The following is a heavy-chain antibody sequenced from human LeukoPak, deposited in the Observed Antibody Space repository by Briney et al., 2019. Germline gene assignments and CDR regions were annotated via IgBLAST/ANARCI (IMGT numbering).Heavy chain of an antibody. CDR1: GLTFSSYS. CDR3: ARDAGAARPGYYYYYYMDV. V-gene: IGHV3-21*01. CDR2: ISSSSSYI. Sequence: GGSLRLSCAASGLTFSSYSMNWVRQAPGKGLEWVSSISSSSSYIYYADSVKGRFTISRDNAKNSLYLQMNSLRAEDTAVYYCARDAGAARPGYYYYYYMDVWGKGTTVTVSS. D-gene: IGHD6-6*01. J-gene: IGHJ6*03.